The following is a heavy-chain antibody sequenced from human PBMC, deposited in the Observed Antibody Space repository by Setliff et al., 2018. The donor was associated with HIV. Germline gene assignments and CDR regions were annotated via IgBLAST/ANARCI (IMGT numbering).Heavy chain of an antibody. CDR1: GFTVSSNF. D-gene: IGHD6-13*01. CDR2: INNSGTT. CDR3: ARDRQIAAAGRSNYYYGMDV. J-gene: IGHJ6*02. Sequence: PGGSLRLSCAASGFTVSSNFMTWVRQAPGKGLEWVSVINNSGTTKYADSVKGRFTISRDNSKNTVFLQMNSLRADDTAVYYCARDRQIAAAGRSNYYYGMDVWGQGTTV. V-gene: IGHV3-53*01.